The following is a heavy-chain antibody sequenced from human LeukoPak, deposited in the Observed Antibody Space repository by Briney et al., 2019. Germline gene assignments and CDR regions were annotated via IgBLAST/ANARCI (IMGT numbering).Heavy chain of an antibody. J-gene: IGHJ4*02. D-gene: IGHD4-17*01. CDR3: AKDLPDYGDYIEGY. CDR2: ISGSGGST. V-gene: IGHV3-23*01. Sequence: GGSLRLSCAASGFSFSSYGMNWVRQAPGKGLEWVSAISGSGGSTYYADSVKGRFTFSRDNSKNTLYLQMNSLRAEDTAVYYCAKDLPDYGDYIEGYWGQGTLVTVSS. CDR1: GFSFSSYG.